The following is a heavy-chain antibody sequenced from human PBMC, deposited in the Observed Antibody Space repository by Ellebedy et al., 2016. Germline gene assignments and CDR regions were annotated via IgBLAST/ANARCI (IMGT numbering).Heavy chain of an antibody. CDR3: ASEVFGSDY. V-gene: IGHV1-18*04. D-gene: IGHD3-10*01. Sequence: VSVKVSCXASGYTFTSYGISWVRQAPGQGLEWMGWISAYNGNTNYAQKFQGRVTMTTDTSTSTAYLELRSLRSDDTAVYYCASEVFGSDYWGQGTLVTVSS. CDR1: GYTFTSYG. J-gene: IGHJ4*02. CDR2: ISAYNGNT.